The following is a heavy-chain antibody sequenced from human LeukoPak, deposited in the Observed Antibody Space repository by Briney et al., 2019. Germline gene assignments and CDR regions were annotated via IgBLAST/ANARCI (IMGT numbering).Heavy chain of an antibody. CDR1: GGSISSYY. J-gene: IGHJ6*02. CDR3: ARDRGYCSSTSCYGGGSYYYGMDV. Sequence: ASETLSLTCTVSGGSISSYYWSWIRQPPGKGLEWIGYIYYSGSTNYNPSLKSRVTISVDTSKNQFSLKLSSVTAADTAVYYCARDRGYCSSTSCYGGGSYYYGMDVWGQGTTVTVSS. D-gene: IGHD2-2*01. CDR2: IYYSGST. V-gene: IGHV4-59*01.